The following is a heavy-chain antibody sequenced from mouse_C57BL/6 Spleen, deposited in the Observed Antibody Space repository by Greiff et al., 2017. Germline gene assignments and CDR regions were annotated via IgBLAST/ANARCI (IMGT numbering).Heavy chain of an antibody. CDR1: GYSITSGYY. J-gene: IGHJ2*01. V-gene: IGHV3-6*01. Sequence: EVKLEESGPGLVKPSQSLSLTCSVTGYSITSGYYWNWIRQFPGNKLEWMGYISYDGSNNYNPSLKNRISITRDTSKNQFFLKLNSVTTEDTATXYGARASYDYDGGDYWGQGTTLTVSS. CDR2: ISYDGSN. D-gene: IGHD2-4*01. CDR3: ARASYDYDGGDY.